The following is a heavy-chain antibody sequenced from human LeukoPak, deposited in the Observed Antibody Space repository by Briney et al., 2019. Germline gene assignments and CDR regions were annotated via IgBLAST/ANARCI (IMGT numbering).Heavy chain of an antibody. CDR2: ISSSSSTI. J-gene: IGHJ4*02. V-gene: IGHV3-48*01. CDR1: GFTFSSYS. Sequence: GGSLRLSCAASGFTFSSYSMNWVRQAPGKGLEWVSYISSSSSTIYYADSVKGRFTISRDNAENSLYLQMNSLRAEDTAVYYCARDKPRITMVRGVINPIDYWGQGTLVTVSS. D-gene: IGHD3-10*01. CDR3: ARDKPRITMVRGVINPIDY.